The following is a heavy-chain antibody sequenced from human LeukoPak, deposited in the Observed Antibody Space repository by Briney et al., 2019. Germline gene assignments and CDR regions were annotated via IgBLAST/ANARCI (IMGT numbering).Heavy chain of an antibody. Sequence: GRSLRLSCAASGFTFSSYAMHWVRQAPGKGLEWVAVISYDGSNKYYADSVKGRFTISRDNSKNTLYLQMNNLRAEDTAVYHCAGSWELVPYFDYWGQGTLVTVSS. CDR3: AGSWELVPYFDY. CDR1: GFTFSSYA. CDR2: ISYDGSNK. V-gene: IGHV3-30*04. D-gene: IGHD1-26*01. J-gene: IGHJ4*02.